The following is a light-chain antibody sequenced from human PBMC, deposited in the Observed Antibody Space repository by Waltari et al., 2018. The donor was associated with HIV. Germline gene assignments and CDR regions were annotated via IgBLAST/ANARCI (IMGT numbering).Light chain of an antibody. J-gene: IGLJ3*02. CDR3: ETWGRNIRV. V-gene: IGLV4-60*03. CDR1: SGHSNYT. CDR2: LEGSGNY. Sequence: QPVLPQSSSASASLGSSVKLTCPLSSGHSNYTIAWHPQQPGKAPRFLMKLEGSGNYNRGSGIPDRFSGSSSGADRYLTISNVQSEDEADYYCETWGRNIRVFGGGTKLTVL.